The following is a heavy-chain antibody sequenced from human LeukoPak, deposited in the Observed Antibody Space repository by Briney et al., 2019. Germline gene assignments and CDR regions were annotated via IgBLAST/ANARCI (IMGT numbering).Heavy chain of an antibody. CDR2: ISYDGSNK. V-gene: IGHV3-30-3*01. D-gene: IGHD2-2*01. CDR1: GFTFSSYA. J-gene: IGHJ4*02. Sequence: GGSLRLSCAASGFTFSSYAMHWVRQAPGKGLEWVAVISYDGSNKYYADSVKGRFTISRDNSKNTLYLQMNSLRAEDTAVYYCARGPPTVVVPAAIGYWGQGTLVTVSS. CDR3: ARGPPTVVVPAAIGY.